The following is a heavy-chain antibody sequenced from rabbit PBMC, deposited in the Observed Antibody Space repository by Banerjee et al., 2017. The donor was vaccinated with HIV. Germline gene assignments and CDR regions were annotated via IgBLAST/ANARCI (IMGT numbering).Heavy chain of an antibody. CDR2: IYTGDGVT. Sequence: QEQLEESGGGLVKPGASLTLTCTASGFDLSSGYDMCWVRQAPGKGLEWIACIYTGDGVTAYASWAKGRFTISKTSSTTVTLQMTSLTAADTATYFCARDAGGDGYSNDLWGPGTLVTV. J-gene: IGHJ4*01. CDR3: ARDAGGDGYSNDL. V-gene: IGHV1S45*01. CDR1: GFDLSSGYD. D-gene: IGHD7-1*01.